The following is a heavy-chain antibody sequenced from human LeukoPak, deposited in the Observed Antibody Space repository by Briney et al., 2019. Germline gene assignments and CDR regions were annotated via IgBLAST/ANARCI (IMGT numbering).Heavy chain of an antibody. V-gene: IGHV3-48*03. Sequence: GGSLRLSCAASGFTFSSYEMNWVRQAPGKGLEWISYISRSGSTIFYADSVKGRFTISRDNAKSSLYLQMNSLRAEDTAVYYCARPYTAYAFDYWGQGTLVTVSS. D-gene: IGHD5-12*01. CDR3: ARPYTAYAFDY. J-gene: IGHJ4*02. CDR1: GFTFSSYE. CDR2: ISRSGSTI.